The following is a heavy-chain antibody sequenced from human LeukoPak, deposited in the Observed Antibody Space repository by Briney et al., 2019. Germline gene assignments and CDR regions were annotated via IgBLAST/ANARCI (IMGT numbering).Heavy chain of an antibody. V-gene: IGHV3-23*01. CDR3: AKVIAVAGIAFDY. D-gene: IGHD6-19*01. J-gene: IGHJ4*02. Sequence: PGGSLRLSCAASGFTFSSYAMSWVRQAPGKGLEWVSAISGSGGSTCYADSVKGRFTISRDNSKNTLYLQMNSLRAEDTAVYYCAKVIAVAGIAFDYWGQGTLVTVSS. CDR2: ISGSGGST. CDR1: GFTFSSYA.